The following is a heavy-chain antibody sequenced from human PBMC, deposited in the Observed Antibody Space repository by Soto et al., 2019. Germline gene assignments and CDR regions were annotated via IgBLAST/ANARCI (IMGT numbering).Heavy chain of an antibody. J-gene: IGHJ6*02. CDR3: ARTRLYCTGCGMDV. D-gene: IGHD2-8*02. Sequence: ASVMVSGKASGSTFTDYYVHWVRQAPGQGLQWMGWINHNSGGTNYSRKFQGRVTMTRDTSISTAYMELSRLRSDDTAVYYCARTRLYCTGCGMDVWGQGTTVTVSS. CDR1: GSTFTDYY. V-gene: IGHV1-2*02. CDR2: INHNSGGT.